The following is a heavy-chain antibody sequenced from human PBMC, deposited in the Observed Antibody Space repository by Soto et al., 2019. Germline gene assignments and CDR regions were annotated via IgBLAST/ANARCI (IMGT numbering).Heavy chain of an antibody. CDR1: GGSVSSGSYY. CDR3: AKADYYGLGRGRSMDV. Sequence: QVQLQESGPGLVKPSETLSLTCTVSGGSVSSGSYYWSWIRQPPGKGLEWIGYIYDSGKTNYNPSLKSRVTISGDTPKNQFSLKLSSVTAADTAVYYCAKADYYGLGRGRSMDVWGQGTTVIVSS. D-gene: IGHD3-10*01. CDR2: IYDSGKT. J-gene: IGHJ6*02. V-gene: IGHV4-61*01.